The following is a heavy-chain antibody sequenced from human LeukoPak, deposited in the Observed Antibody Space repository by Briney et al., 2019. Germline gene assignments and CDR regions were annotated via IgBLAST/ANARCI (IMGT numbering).Heavy chain of an antibody. J-gene: IGHJ4*02. D-gene: IGHD3-22*01. CDR3: AKDPTYYYDSSGYSAPD. Sequence: QPGGSLRLSRAASGFTFSSYAMSWVRQAPGKGLEWVSAISGSGGSTYYADSVKGRFTISRDNSKNTLYLQMNSLRAEDTAVYYCAKDPTYYYDSSGYSAPDWGQGTLVTVSS. CDR1: GFTFSSYA. CDR2: ISGSGGST. V-gene: IGHV3-23*01.